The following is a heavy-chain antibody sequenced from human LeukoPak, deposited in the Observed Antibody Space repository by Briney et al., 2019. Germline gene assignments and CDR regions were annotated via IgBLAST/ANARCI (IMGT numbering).Heavy chain of an antibody. V-gene: IGHV3-48*01. CDR2: ISSLSGTI. D-gene: IGHD6-13*01. CDR1: GFTFSTYS. CDR3: ARDPPYSSSWYVVFDY. J-gene: IGHJ4*02. Sequence: GGSLRLSCAASGFTFSTYSMNWVRQAPGKGLEWISYISSLSGTINYADSVKGRFAISRDNSKNSLYLQMDSLRAEDTAVYYCARDPPYSSSWYVVFDYWGQGTLVTVSS.